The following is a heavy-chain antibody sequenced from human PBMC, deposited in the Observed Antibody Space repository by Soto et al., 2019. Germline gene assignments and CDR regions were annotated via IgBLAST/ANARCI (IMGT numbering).Heavy chain of an antibody. D-gene: IGHD4-17*01. J-gene: IGHJ3*02. CDR1: GYTFTSYG. CDR3: ARGDYGDYSDAFDI. Sequence: AASVKVSCKASGYTFTSYGISWVRQAPGQGLEWMGWISAYNGNTNYAQKLQGRVTMTTDTSTSTAYMELRSLRSDDTAVYYCARGDYGDYSDAFDIWGQGTMVTVSS. CDR2: ISAYNGNT. V-gene: IGHV1-18*01.